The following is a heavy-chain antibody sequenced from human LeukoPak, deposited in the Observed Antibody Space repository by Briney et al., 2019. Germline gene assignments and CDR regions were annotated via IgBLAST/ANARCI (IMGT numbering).Heavy chain of an antibody. CDR1: GGSISSYY. V-gene: IGHV4-59*01. J-gene: IGHJ6*03. CDR3: ARVEGSDYYYYMDV. CDR2: IYYSGST. Sequence: PSETLSLTCTVSGGSISSYYWSWIRRPPGKGLEWIGYIYYSGSTNYNPSLKSRVTISVDTSKNQFSLKLSSVTAADTAVYYCARVEGSDYYYYMDVWGKGTTVTVSS. D-gene: IGHD3-3*01.